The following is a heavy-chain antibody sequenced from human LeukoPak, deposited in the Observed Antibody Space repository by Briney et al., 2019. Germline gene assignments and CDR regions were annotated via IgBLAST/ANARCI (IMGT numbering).Heavy chain of an antibody. V-gene: IGHV4-30-4*01. Sequence: SQTLSLTCTVSGGSISSGDYYWSWIRQPPGKGLEWIGYIYYSGSTYYNPSLKSRVTISVDTSKNQFSLKLSSVTAADTAVYYCARGISQWLASQYNWFDPWGQGTLVTVSS. CDR1: GGSISSGDYY. D-gene: IGHD6-19*01. J-gene: IGHJ5*02. CDR3: ARGISQWLASQYNWFDP. CDR2: IYYSGST.